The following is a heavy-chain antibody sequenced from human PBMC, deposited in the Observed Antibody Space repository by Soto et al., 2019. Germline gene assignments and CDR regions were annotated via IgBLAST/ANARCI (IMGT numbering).Heavy chain of an antibody. CDR2: IYHSGST. CDR3: ARGKVVAAQH. CDR1: GGSISSGGYS. Sequence: QLQLQESGSGLVKPSQTLSLTCAVSGGSISSGGYSWSWIRQPPEKGLEWIGYIYHSGSTYYNPSRKSRVTISVARSKNQFSLKLCSVTAADTAVYYRARGKVVAAQHWGQGTLVTFSS. V-gene: IGHV4-30-2*01. D-gene: IGHD2-15*01. J-gene: IGHJ4*02.